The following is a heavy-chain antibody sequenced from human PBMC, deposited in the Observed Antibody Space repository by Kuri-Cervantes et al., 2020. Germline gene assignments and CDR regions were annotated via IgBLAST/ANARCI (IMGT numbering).Heavy chain of an antibody. V-gene: IGHV3-66*03. J-gene: IGHJ6*03. D-gene: IGHD2-15*01. CDR3: ARDLIPVVVVAATPSYYYMDV. Sequence: GESLKISCTASGFTVSSNYMSWVRQAPGKGLEWVSVIYSCGSTYYADSVKGRFTISRDNSKNTLYLQMNSLRAEDTAVYYCARDLIPVVVVAATPSYYYMDVWGKGTTVTVSS. CDR1: GFTVSSNY. CDR2: IYSCGST.